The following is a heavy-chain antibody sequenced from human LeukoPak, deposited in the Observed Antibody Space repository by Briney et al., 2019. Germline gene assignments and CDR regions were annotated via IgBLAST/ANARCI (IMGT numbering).Heavy chain of an antibody. V-gene: IGHV4-34*01. CDR1: GGSFSGYY. CDR3: ARGPATMVRGVTHFDY. Sequence: SETLSLTCAVYGGSFSGYYWSWIRQPPGKGLEWIGEINHSGSTNYNPSLKSRVIISVDTSKNQFSLKLSSVTAADTAVYYCARGPATMVRGVTHFDYWGQGTLVTVSS. CDR2: INHSGST. J-gene: IGHJ4*02. D-gene: IGHD3-10*01.